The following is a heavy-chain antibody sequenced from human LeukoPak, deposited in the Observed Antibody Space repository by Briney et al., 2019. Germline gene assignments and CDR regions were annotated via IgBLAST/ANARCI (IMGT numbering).Heavy chain of an antibody. CDR1: GFTVSSTY. CDR3: AKESLIADSGYDFDY. Sequence: GGSLSLSCAASGFTVSSTYMSWVRQAPGKGLEWVSAMSGSGGSTYYADSVKGRFTNSRDNSKNTLYLQMNSLRAEDTAVYYCAKESLIADSGYDFDYWGQGTLVTVSS. J-gene: IGHJ4*02. V-gene: IGHV3-23*01. D-gene: IGHD5-12*01. CDR2: MSGSGGST.